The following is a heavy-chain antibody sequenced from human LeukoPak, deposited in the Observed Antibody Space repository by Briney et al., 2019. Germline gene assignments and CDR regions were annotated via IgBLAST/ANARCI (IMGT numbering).Heavy chain of an antibody. CDR3: ASIAAAGIADDAFDI. CDR1: GFTFSSYA. CDR2: ISYDGSNK. D-gene: IGHD6-13*01. Sequence: GGSLRLSCAASGFTFSSYAMHWVRQAPGKGLEWVAVISYDGSNKYYADSVKGRFTISRDNSKNTRYLQMNSLRAEDTAVYYCASIAAAGIADDAFDIWDQGTMVTVSS. J-gene: IGHJ3*02. V-gene: IGHV3-30*04.